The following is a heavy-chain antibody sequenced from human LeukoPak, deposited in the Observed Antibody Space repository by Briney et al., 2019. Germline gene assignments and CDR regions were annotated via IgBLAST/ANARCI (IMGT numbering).Heavy chain of an antibody. V-gene: IGHV5-51*01. D-gene: IGHD4-11*01. CDR1: GYSFTSYW. Sequence: GESLKTSCKSSGYSFTSYWIGWVRQMPGKGLGWMGIIYPGDSDTRYSPSFQAQVTISADKSISTAYLQWSNLKASDTAMYYCARHRNALDNWGQGNLVTVSS. CDR3: ARHRNALDN. J-gene: IGHJ4*02. CDR2: IYPGDSDT.